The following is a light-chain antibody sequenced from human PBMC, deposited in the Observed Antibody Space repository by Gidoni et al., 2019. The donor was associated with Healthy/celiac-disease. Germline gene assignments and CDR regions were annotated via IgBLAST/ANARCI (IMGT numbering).Light chain of an antibody. CDR2: GAS. J-gene: IGKJ3*01. CDR3: QQYGSSLRVT. Sequence: EIVLTQSPGTLSLSPGDRATLSCRASQSVSSSYLAWYQQKPGQAPRLLIYGASSSATGIPDRFSGSGSGTDFTLTISRLEPEDFAVYYCQQYGSSLRVTFGPGTKVDIK. CDR1: QSVSSSY. V-gene: IGKV3-20*01.